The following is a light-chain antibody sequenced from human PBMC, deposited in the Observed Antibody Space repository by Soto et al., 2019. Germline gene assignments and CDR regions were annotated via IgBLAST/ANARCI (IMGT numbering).Light chain of an antibody. CDR1: QSVSSY. J-gene: IGKJ1*01. CDR3: QQRSNWPPLT. V-gene: IGKV3-11*01. Sequence: EIVLTQSPATLSLSPGERATLSCRASQSVSSYLAWYQQKTGQAPRLLIYDASNRATGIPARFSGSGSGTDFTLTISSLEPEDFAVYYCQQRSNWPPLTFGQGTKVEIK. CDR2: DAS.